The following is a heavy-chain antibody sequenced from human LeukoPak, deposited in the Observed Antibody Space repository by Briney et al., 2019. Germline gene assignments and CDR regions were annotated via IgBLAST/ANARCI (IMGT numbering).Heavy chain of an antibody. V-gene: IGHV3-48*03. D-gene: IGHD2-15*01. CDR1: GFTFSSYD. CDR2: MSSSGSSI. Sequence: GGSLRLSCAASGFTFSSYDMNWVRQAPGKGLEWISYMSSSGSSIYYADSVKGRFTISRDNAKNSLYLQMNNLRVEDTAVYYCARGPSCSSVSCYTTGLFDYWGRGTLVTVSS. J-gene: IGHJ4*02. CDR3: ARGPSCSSVSCYTTGLFDY.